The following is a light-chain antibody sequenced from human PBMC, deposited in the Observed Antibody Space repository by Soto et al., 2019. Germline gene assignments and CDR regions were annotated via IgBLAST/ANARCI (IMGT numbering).Light chain of an antibody. CDR1: SSDVGGYNF. J-gene: IGLJ1*01. CDR3: SSYTTSTTVV. Sequence: QSVLTQPASVFGSPGQSITFSCTGTSSDVGGYNFVSWYQQHPGKAPKLMIYEVSSRPSGVSNRFSGSKSGNTASLTISGLQPEDEPDYYCSSYTTSTTVVFGTGTKVTVL. V-gene: IGLV2-14*03. CDR2: EVS.